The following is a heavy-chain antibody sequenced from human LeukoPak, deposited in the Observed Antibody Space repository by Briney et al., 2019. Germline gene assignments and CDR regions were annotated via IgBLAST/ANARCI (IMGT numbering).Heavy chain of an antibody. CDR3: ARVHNWFDP. J-gene: IGHJ5*02. CDR2: IYHSGST. V-gene: IGHV4-38-2*02. CDR1: GYSISSGYY. Sequence: PSETLSLTCTVSGYSISSGYYWGWIRQPPGKGLEWIGSIYHSGSTYYNPSLKSRVTISVDRSKNQFSLKLSSVTAADTAVYYCARVHNWFDPWGQGTLVTVSS. D-gene: IGHD1-1*01.